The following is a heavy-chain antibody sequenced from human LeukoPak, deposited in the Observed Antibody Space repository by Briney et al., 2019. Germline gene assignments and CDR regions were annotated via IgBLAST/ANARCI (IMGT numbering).Heavy chain of an antibody. V-gene: IGHV1-2*02. J-gene: IGHJ4*02. CDR3: ARLRIAAAGVGGDY. D-gene: IGHD6-13*01. CDR1: GYTFTGYY. Sequence: ASVKVSCKASGYTFTGYYMHWVRQAPGQGLEWMGWINPNSGGTNYAQKFQGRVTMTRNTSFSTAYMELSRPRSDDTAVYYCARLRIAAAGVGGDYWGQGTLVTVSS. CDR2: INPNSGGT.